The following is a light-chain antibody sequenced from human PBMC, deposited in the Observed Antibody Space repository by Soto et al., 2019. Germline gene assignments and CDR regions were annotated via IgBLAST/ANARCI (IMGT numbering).Light chain of an antibody. J-gene: IGKJ5*01. Sequence: EKVMTQSPATLSVSPGERATLSCRASQSVSSDLAWYQQKPGQAPRLLIYGASSRATGIPDRFSGSGSGTDFTLTISRLEPEDFALYICQQYDASPITFGQGTRLEIK. CDR3: QQYDASPIT. CDR1: QSVSSD. CDR2: GAS. V-gene: IGKV3-20*01.